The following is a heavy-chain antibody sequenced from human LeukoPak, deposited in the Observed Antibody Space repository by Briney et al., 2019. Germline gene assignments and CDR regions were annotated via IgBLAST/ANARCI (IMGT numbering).Heavy chain of an antibody. J-gene: IGHJ4*02. Sequence: GASGKVSCKASGYTFAGYYMHWVRQAPGQGLEWMGRINPNSGGTNYAQKFQGRVTMTRDTSISTAYMELSRLRSDDTAVYYCARGVSSRYFDTWGYWGQGTLVTVSS. CDR1: GYTFAGYY. D-gene: IGHD3-9*01. CDR3: ARGVSSRYFDTWGY. CDR2: INPNSGGT. V-gene: IGHV1-2*06.